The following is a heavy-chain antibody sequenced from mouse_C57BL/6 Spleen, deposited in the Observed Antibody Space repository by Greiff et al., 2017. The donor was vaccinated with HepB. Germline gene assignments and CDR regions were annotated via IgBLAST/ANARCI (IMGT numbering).Heavy chain of an antibody. Sequence: EVQRVESGGGLVKPGGSLKLSCAASGFTFSSYAMSWVRQTPEKRLEWVATISDGGSYTYYPDNVKGRFTISRDNAKNNLYLQMSHLKSEDTAMYYCAREDYGNWYFDVWGTGTTVTVSS. J-gene: IGHJ1*03. CDR1: GFTFSSYA. D-gene: IGHD2-1*01. V-gene: IGHV5-4*01. CDR2: ISDGGSYT. CDR3: AREDYGNWYFDV.